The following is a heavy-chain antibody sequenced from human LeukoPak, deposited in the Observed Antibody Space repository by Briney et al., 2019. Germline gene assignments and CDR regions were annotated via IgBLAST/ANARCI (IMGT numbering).Heavy chain of an antibody. Sequence: GGSLRLSCAASAFTFSSYGMHWVRQAPGKGPEWVAYIQYDRTNEQYAHSVEGRFRISRDNSNNILYLQMNSLRTEDTAVYYCAKSDYWGQGTLVTVSS. CDR1: AFTFSSYG. CDR2: IQYDRTNE. J-gene: IGHJ4*02. CDR3: AKSDY. V-gene: IGHV3-30*02.